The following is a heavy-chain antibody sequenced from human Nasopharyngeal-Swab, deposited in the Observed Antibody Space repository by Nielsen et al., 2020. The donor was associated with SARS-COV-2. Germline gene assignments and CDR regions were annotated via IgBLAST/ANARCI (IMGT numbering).Heavy chain of an antibody. CDR1: GGSITSDY. CDR3: ARHPPLSGFDY. Sequence: LSCTVSGGSITSDYWSWIRQPPGKGLEWIGYIHSSGHAMYNPSLRSRATISIDTSKNHFSLTLSSVTAADTAVYYCARHPPLSGFDYWGQGTLVTVPS. CDR2: IHSSGHA. V-gene: IGHV4-59*08. J-gene: IGHJ4*02. D-gene: IGHD3-9*01.